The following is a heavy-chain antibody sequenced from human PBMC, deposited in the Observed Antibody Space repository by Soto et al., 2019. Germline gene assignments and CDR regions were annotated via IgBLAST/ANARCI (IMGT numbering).Heavy chain of an antibody. D-gene: IGHD6-13*01. Sequence: SETLSLTCTVSGGSMNSYFWSWIRQSAGKGLEWVGRIYPNGNTNFNPSLRRRMTMSVDTSKNQFSLKLSSVTAADTAVYYCARHWSIAAAGRGADYWGQGTLVTVSS. CDR3: ARHWSIAAAGRGADY. CDR1: GGSMNSYF. V-gene: IGHV4-4*07. J-gene: IGHJ4*02. CDR2: IYPNGNT.